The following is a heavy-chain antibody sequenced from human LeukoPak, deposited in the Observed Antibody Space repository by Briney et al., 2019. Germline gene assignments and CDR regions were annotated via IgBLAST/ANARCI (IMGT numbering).Heavy chain of an antibody. J-gene: IGHJ4*02. CDR2: ISYDGSNK. D-gene: IGHD6-19*01. V-gene: IGHV3-30*18. CDR3: AKDLFRYSSVWYFDY. Sequence: GGSLRLSCAASGFIFSSYAMHWVRQAPGKGLEWVAVISYDGSNKYYADSVKGRFTISRDNSKNTLYLQMNSLRAEDTAVYYCAKDLFRYSSVWYFDYWGQGTLVTVSS. CDR1: GFIFSSYA.